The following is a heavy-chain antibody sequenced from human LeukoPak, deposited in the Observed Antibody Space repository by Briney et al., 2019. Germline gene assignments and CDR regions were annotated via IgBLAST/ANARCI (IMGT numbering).Heavy chain of an antibody. Sequence: GGSLRLSCAASGFTFSDYYMSWIRQAPGKGLEWVSYISRGGSTIYYADSVKGRFTISRDNAKNSLYLQMNSLRAEDTAVYYCARVDSDAYNLDCWGQGTLVTVSS. J-gene: IGHJ4*02. V-gene: IGHV3-11*01. CDR3: ARVDSDAYNLDC. CDR1: GFTFSDYY. D-gene: IGHD5-24*01. CDR2: ISRGGSTI.